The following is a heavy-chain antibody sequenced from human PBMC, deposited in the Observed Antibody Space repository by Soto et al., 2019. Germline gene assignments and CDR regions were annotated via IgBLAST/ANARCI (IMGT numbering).Heavy chain of an antibody. D-gene: IGHD3-22*01. CDR3: ARAPDQNYDSSGSTDY. J-gene: IGHJ4*02. CDR1: GFTFSSYA. Sequence: QVQLVESGGGVVQPGRSLRLSCAASGFTFSSYARHWVRQAPGKGLEWGAVISYDGSNKYYADSVKGRFTISRDNSKNTLYLQMNSLRAEDTAVYYCARAPDQNYDSSGSTDYWGQGTLVTVSS. CDR2: ISYDGSNK. V-gene: IGHV3-30-3*01.